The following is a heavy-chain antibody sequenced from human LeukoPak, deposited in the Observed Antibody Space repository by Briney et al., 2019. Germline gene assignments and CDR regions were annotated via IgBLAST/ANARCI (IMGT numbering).Heavy chain of an antibody. Sequence: SETLSLTCAVYGGSFSGYYWSWIRQPPGKGLEWIGEINHSGSTNYNPSLKSRVTISVDTSKNQFSLKLSSVTAADTAVYYCARGQGLLWFGEGSYYYGMDVWGQGTMVTVSS. V-gene: IGHV4-34*01. D-gene: IGHD3-10*01. CDR2: INHSGST. CDR3: ARGQGLLWFGEGSYYYGMDV. J-gene: IGHJ6*02. CDR1: GGSFSGYY.